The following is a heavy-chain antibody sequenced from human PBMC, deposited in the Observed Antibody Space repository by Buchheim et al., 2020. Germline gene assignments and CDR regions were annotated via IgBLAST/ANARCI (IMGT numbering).Heavy chain of an antibody. Sequence: QVQLQQWGAGLLKPSETLSLTCAVYGVSFSGYYWSWIRQPPGKGLEWIGEINHSGSTNYNPSLKSRVTISVDTSKNQFSLKLSSVTAADTAVYYCARGELWWCPFDYWGQGTL. D-gene: IGHD2-21*01. V-gene: IGHV4-34*01. CDR2: INHSGST. J-gene: IGHJ4*02. CDR3: ARGELWWCPFDY. CDR1: GVSFSGYY.